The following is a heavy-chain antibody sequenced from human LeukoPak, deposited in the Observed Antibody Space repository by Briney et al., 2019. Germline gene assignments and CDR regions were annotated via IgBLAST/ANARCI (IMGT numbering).Heavy chain of an antibody. D-gene: IGHD3-3*01. CDR1: GGSISSYY. Sequence: SETLSLTCTVSGGSISSYYWSWIRQPPGEGLEWRGYIYYSGSTNYNPSLKSRVTISVDTSKNQFSLKLSSVTAADTAVYYCARVTTIFGVVIKGVDYWGQGTLVTVSS. V-gene: IGHV4-59*01. J-gene: IGHJ4*02. CDR2: IYYSGST. CDR3: ARVTTIFGVVIKGVDY.